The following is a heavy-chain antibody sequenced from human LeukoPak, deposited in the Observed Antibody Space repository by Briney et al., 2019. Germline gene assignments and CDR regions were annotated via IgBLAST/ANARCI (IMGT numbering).Heavy chain of an antibody. CDR1: GFTFGSFW. CDR2: MRGDGSLI. J-gene: IGHJ4*02. D-gene: IGHD1/OR15-1a*01. Sequence: GGSLRLSCAASGFTFGSFWMSWVRQAPGRGLQWVASMRGDGSLIYYVDSVEGRFTISRDNARNSLYLQMNSLRAEDTAVYYCARLLGGATTYDYWGQGALVTVAS. V-gene: IGHV3-7*01. CDR3: ARLLGGATTYDY.